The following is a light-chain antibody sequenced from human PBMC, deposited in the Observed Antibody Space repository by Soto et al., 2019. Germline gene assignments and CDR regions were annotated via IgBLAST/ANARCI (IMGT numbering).Light chain of an antibody. CDR1: QGISSY. CDR2: AAS. V-gene: IGKV1-8*01. CDR3: QHYLNYPIT. J-gene: IGKJ5*01. Sequence: AIRMTQSPSSFSASTGDRVTITCRASQGISSYLAWYQQKPGKAPKLLIYAASTLQSGVPSRFSGSGSGTDFTLTISSLQSEDFATYYCQHYLNYPITFGQGTRLE.